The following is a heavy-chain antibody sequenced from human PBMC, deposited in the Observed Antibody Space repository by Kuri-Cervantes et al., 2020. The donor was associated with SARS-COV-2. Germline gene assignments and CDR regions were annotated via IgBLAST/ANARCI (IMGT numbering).Heavy chain of an antibody. Sequence: SGPTLVKPTQTLTLTCTFSGFSLSTSGVGVGWIRQPPGKALEWLALIYWDDDKRYGPSLKSRLTITKDTSKNRVVLTMINMDPVDTATYYCAQVTTQEFDYWGQGTLVTVSS. CDR2: IYWDDDK. CDR1: GFSLSTSGVG. V-gene: IGHV2-5*05. CDR3: AQVTTQEFDY. D-gene: IGHD4-17*01. J-gene: IGHJ4*02.